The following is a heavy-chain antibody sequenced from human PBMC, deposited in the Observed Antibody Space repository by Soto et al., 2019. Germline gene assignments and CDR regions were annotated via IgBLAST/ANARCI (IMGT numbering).Heavy chain of an antibody. Sequence: GESLKISCKGSGYSFTSYWIGWVRQMPGKGLEWMGIIYPGDSDTGYSPSFQGQVTISADKSISTAYLQWSSLKASDTAMYYCARRPSRDILTGYVLGGDYWGQGTLVTVSS. CDR3: ARRPSRDILTGYVLGGDY. CDR1: GYSFTSYW. D-gene: IGHD3-9*01. J-gene: IGHJ4*02. V-gene: IGHV5-51*01. CDR2: IYPGDSDT.